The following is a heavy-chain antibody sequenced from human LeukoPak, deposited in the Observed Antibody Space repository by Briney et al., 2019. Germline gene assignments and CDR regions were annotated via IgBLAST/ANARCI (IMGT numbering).Heavy chain of an antibody. D-gene: IGHD5-24*01. CDR3: ARQGDGCNIFDY. CDR1: GGSISSSSYS. V-gene: IGHV4-39*01. Sequence: TSSETLSLTCTVSGGSISSSSYSWGWIRQPPGKGLEWIGSIYYSGSTYYNPSLKSRVTISVDTSKNQFSLKLSSVTAADTAVYYCARQGDGCNIFDYWGQGTLVTVSS. CDR2: IYYSGST. J-gene: IGHJ4*02.